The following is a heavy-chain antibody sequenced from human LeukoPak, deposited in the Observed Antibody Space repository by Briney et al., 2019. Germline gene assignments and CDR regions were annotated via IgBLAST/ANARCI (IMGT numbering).Heavy chain of an antibody. D-gene: IGHD3-22*01. CDR3: ARDKYYDSSGYYLY. V-gene: IGHV1-18*04. CDR1: GYTFIGYY. J-gene: IGHJ4*02. Sequence: ASVKVSCKASGYTFIGYYVHWVRQAPGQGLEWMGWISAYNGNTNYAQKLQGRVTMTTDTSTSTAYMELRSLRSDDTAVYYCARDKYYDSSGYYLYWGQGTLVTVSS. CDR2: ISAYNGNT.